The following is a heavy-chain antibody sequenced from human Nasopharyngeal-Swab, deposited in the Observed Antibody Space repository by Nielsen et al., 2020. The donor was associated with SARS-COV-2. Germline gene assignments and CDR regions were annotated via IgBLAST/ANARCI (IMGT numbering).Heavy chain of an antibody. CDR1: GFTFDDYA. V-gene: IGHV3-9*01. J-gene: IGHJ5*02. CDR3: AKSGDSYGSGSFYSWFDP. CDR2: ISWNSGSI. D-gene: IGHD3-10*01. Sequence: SCAASGFTFDDYAMHWVRQAPGKGLEWVSGISWNSGSIGYADSVEGRFTISRDNAKNSLYLQMNSLRAEDTALYYCAKSGDSYGSGSFYSWFDPWGQGTLVTVSS.